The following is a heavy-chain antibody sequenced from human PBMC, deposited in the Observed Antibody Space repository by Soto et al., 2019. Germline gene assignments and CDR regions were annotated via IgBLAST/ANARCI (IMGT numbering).Heavy chain of an antibody. D-gene: IGHD2-21*02. CDR1: GASISSRSYY. V-gene: IGHV4-39*01. CDR2: IYYSGST. Sequence: PSETLSLTCTVTGASISSRSYYWGWLRQPPGKGLEWIRSIYYSGSTYNNPSIRSRVSTSIDTTKAPLSLKLKSVTAADTALYFGASRRTSVVTQAYFDVWGPGSRVTVSS. CDR3: ASRRTSVVTQAYFDV. J-gene: IGHJ4*02.